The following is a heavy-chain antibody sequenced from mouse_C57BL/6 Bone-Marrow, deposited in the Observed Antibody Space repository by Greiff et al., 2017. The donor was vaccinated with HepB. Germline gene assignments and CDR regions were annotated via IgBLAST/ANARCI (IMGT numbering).Heavy chain of an antibody. V-gene: IGHV1-54*01. J-gene: IGHJ3*01. Sequence: QVQLQQSGAELVRPGTSVKVSCKASGYAFTNYLIEWVKQRPGQGLEWIGVINPGSGGTNYNEKFKGKATLTADKSSSTAYMQLSSLTSEDSAVYFCARSLLRREGWFAYWGQGTLVTVSA. CDR3: ARSLLRREGWFAY. D-gene: IGHD1-1*01. CDR2: INPGSGGT. CDR1: GYAFTNYL.